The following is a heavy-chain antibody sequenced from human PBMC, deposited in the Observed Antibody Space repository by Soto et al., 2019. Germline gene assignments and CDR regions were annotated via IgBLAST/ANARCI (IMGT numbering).Heavy chain of an antibody. CDR2: ISAYNGNT. V-gene: IGHV1-18*01. CDR3: ARRGDGGYDGPGNFDF. D-gene: IGHD5-12*01. Sequence: GASVKVSCKASGYTFTSYGISWVRQAPGQGLEWMGWISAYNGNTNYAQKLQGRVTMTTDTSTSTAYMELRSLRSDDTAVYYCARRGDGGYDGPGNFDFWGQGTLVTVSS. J-gene: IGHJ4*02. CDR1: GYTFTSYG.